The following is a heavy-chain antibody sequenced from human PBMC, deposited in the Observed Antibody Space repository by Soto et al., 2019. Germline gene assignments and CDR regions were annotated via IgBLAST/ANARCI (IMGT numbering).Heavy chain of an antibody. CDR3: ARARYGGNPGWYLDL. CDR1: GFTFSSYS. D-gene: IGHD4-17*01. Sequence: EMQLVESGGGLVQPGGSLRLSCAASGFTFSSYSMNWVRQAPGKGPEWVSYIVGCGGTIYYTDSVKGRFTISRDNAKESLYLQMNSLGDEDTAVNYWARARYGGNPGWYLDLWGRGTLVTVSS. V-gene: IGHV3-48*02. J-gene: IGHJ2*01. CDR2: IVGCGGTI.